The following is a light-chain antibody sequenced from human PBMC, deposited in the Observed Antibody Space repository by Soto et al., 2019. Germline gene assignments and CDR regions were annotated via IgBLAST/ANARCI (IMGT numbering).Light chain of an antibody. V-gene: IGKV4-1*01. Sequence: DIVMTQSPDSLAVSLGERATINCKSSQSVLYSSNNKNYLAWYQQKAGQPPKLLIYWASTRESGVPDRFSGSGSGTDFTLTISSLQAEDVAVYYCQQYYSTPLTFGGGTKGDIK. CDR3: QQYYSTPLT. J-gene: IGKJ4*01. CDR1: QSVLYSSNNKNY. CDR2: WAS.